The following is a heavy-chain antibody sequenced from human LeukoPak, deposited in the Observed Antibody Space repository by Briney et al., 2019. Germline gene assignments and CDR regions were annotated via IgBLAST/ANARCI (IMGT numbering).Heavy chain of an antibody. CDR3: ASPFDLDV. CDR2: INPNSGYT. D-gene: IGHD3-3*01. Sequence: ASVKVSCKASGYTFTAYYVHWVRQAPGQGLEWMGWINPNSGYTNYAEKFQGRVTMTRDTSISTAYMELDRLRSDDAAVYYCASPFDLDVWGQGATVTVSS. V-gene: IGHV1-2*02. J-gene: IGHJ6*02. CDR1: GYTFTAYY.